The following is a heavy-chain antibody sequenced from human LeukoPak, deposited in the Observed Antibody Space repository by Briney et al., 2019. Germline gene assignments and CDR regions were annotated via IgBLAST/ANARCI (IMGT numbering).Heavy chain of an antibody. CDR3: ARQRGRSYYYFDY. CDR1: GYIFTSYW. Sequence: GESLKISCKGSGYIFTSYWIGWARQMSGKGLEWMGIIYPGDSDTRYSPSFQGQVTISADKSISTAYLQWSSLKASDTAMYYCARQRGRSYYYFDYWGQGTLVTVSS. J-gene: IGHJ4*02. CDR2: IYPGDSDT. D-gene: IGHD1-26*01. V-gene: IGHV5-51*01.